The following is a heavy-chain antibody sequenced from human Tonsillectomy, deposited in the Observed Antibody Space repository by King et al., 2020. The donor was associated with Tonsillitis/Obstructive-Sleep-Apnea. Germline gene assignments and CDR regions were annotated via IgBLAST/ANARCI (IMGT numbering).Heavy chain of an antibody. J-gene: IGHJ6*02. Sequence: LQLQESGPGLVKPSETLSLTCTVSGDSISDYNWSWIRQSPGKGLEWIGNIFYSGSTNYNPSLESRVTISVDRSNNQFSLNLTSVTAADTAVYYCATLVGRYDFWFDVWGQGTTVTVSS. CDR3: ATLVGRYDFWFDV. CDR1: GDSISDYN. D-gene: IGHD3-3*01. V-gene: IGHV4-59*03. CDR2: IFYSGST.